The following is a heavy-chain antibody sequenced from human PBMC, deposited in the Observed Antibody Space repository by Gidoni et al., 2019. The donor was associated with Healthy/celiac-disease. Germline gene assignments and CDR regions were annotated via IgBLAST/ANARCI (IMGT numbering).Heavy chain of an antibody. CDR3: ARDQSPVLLWFGENTNWFDP. J-gene: IGHJ5*02. CDR1: GFTFSSYA. V-gene: IGHV3-30*01. CDR2: ISYDGSNK. D-gene: IGHD3-10*01. Sequence: QVQLVESGGGVVQPGRSLRLSCAASGFTFSSYAMHGVRQAPGKGLEWVAVISYDGSNKYYADSVKGRFTISRDNSKNTLYLQMNSLRAEDTDVYYCARDQSPVLLWFGENTNWFDPWGQGTLVTVSS.